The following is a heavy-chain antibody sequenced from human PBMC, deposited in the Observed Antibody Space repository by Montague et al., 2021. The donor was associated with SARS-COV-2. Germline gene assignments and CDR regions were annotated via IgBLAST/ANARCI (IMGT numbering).Heavy chain of an antibody. CDR1: GGSISSSSYY. V-gene: IGHV4-39*01. D-gene: IGHD3-10*01. CDR2: IYYSGST. J-gene: IGHJ4*02. Sequence: SETLSLTCTVSGGSISSSSYYWGWIRQPPGKGLEWIGSIYYSGSTYYNPSLKSRVTISVDTSKNQFSLKLSSVTAAETAVYYCARESGSGSYLVYWGQGTLVTVSS. CDR3: ARESGSGSYLVY.